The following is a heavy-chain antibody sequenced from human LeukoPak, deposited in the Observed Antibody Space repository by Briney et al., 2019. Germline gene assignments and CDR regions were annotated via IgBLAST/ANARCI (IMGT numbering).Heavy chain of an antibody. CDR2: ISGSGGGT. CDR1: GFILSSYA. CDR3: AKSVDYSNYGVDY. J-gene: IGHJ4*02. V-gene: IGHV3-23*01. Sequence: AGGSLRLSCAASGFILSSYAMSWVRQAPGKGLEWVSGISGSGGGTYYADSVKGRFTISRENSKNTLFLQMNSLRADDTAAYYCAKSVDYSNYGVDYWGQGTLVTVSS. D-gene: IGHD4-11*01.